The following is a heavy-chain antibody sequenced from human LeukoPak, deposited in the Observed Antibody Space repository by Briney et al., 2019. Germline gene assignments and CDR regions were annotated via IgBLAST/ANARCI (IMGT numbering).Heavy chain of an antibody. J-gene: IGHJ4*02. CDR1: GYTFTGCY. CDR3: ARDREWELLFDY. CDR2: INPNSGGT. V-gene: IGHV1-2*02. Sequence: ASVKVPCKASGYTFTGCYMHWVRQAPGQGLEWMGWINPNSGGTNHAQKFQGRVTMTRDTSISTAYMELSRLRSDDTAVYYCARDREWELLFDYWGQGTLVTVSS. D-gene: IGHD1-26*01.